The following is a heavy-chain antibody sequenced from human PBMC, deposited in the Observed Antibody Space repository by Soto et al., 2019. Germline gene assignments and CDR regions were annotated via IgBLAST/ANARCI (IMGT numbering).Heavy chain of an antibody. CDR1: GGSITSGSYY. Sequence: QLQLQESGPGLVKPSETLSLTCTVSGGSITSGSYYWGWIRQPPGKGLQWIGSVYYSGSTYYNPSLRSRVTISVDTSKNHFSRRLSSVTAADTAVYYCARPVGVEQQLVHDAFDLWGQGTMVAVSS. V-gene: IGHV4-39*02. CDR2: VYYSGST. J-gene: IGHJ3*01. CDR3: ARPVGVEQQLVHDAFDL. D-gene: IGHD6-13*01.